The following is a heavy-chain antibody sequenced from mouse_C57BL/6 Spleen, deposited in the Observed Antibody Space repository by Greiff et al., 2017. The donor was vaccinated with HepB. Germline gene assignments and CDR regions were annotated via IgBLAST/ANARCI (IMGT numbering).Heavy chain of an antibody. V-gene: IGHV1-64*01. CDR3: AGGIYYDYDWDY. J-gene: IGHJ2*01. Sequence: QVQLKQPGAELVKPGASVKLSCKASGYTFTSYWMHWVKQRPGQGLEWIGMIHPNSGSTNYNEKFKSKATLTVDKSSSTAYMQLSSLTSEDSAVYYCAGGIYYDYDWDYWGQGTTLTVSS. D-gene: IGHD2-4*01. CDR1: GYTFTSYW. CDR2: IHPNSGST.